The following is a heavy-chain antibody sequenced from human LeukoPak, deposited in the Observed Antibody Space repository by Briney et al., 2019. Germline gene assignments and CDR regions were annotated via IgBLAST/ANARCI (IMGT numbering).Heavy chain of an antibody. Sequence: PGRSLRLSCAASGFTFSSYGMHWVRQAPGRGLEWVAVISYDGSNKYYADSVKGRFTISRDNSKNTLYLQMNSLRAEDTAVYYCAKDLWAGQPGGMDVWGQGTTVTVSS. CDR3: AKDLWAGQPGGMDV. V-gene: IGHV3-30*18. CDR2: ISYDGSNK. D-gene: IGHD3-16*01. CDR1: GFTFSSYG. J-gene: IGHJ6*02.